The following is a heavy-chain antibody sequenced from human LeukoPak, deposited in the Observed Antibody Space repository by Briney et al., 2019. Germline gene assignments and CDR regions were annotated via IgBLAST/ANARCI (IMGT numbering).Heavy chain of an antibody. CDR2: IKEEGREK. V-gene: IGHV3-7*05. CDR3: VRSGGY. J-gene: IGHJ4*02. Sequence: GGTLILSCAASAFTFSNYWMNRRRPARGKRLEWVAKIKEEGREKSDVASVKGRLTISRDNAKNSLCLQMNSLRAEDTAIYYCVRSGGYWGQGTLVTVSS. D-gene: IGHD1-26*01. CDR1: AFTFSNYW.